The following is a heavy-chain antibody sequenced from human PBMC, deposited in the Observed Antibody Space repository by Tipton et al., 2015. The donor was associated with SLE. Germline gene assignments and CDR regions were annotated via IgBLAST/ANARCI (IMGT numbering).Heavy chain of an antibody. CDR2: MYYSGST. V-gene: IGHV4-61*10. D-gene: IGHD6-19*01. CDR1: GASISSGSYY. J-gene: IGHJ4*02. Sequence: TLSLTCTVSGASISSGSYYWSWIRQSAGKGLEWIGYMYYSGSTNYNPSLKSRVTISVDTSKNQFSLKLSSVTAADTAVYYCARENQKIAVAGHFDYWGQGTLVTVSS. CDR3: ARENQKIAVAGHFDY.